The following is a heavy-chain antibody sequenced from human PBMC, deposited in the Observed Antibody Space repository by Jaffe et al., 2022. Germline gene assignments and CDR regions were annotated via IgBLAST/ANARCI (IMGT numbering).Heavy chain of an antibody. Sequence: EVQLVESGGGLVQPGGSLRLSCAASGFTFSSYEMNWVRQAPGKGLEWVSYISSSGSTIYYADSVKGRFTISRDNAKNSLYLQMNSLRAEDTAVYYCARDLPLDDSRGDYFDYWGQGTLVTVSS. CDR1: GFTFSSYE. CDR2: ISSSGSTI. CDR3: ARDLPLDDSRGDYFDY. V-gene: IGHV3-48*03. D-gene: IGHD3-22*01. J-gene: IGHJ4*02.